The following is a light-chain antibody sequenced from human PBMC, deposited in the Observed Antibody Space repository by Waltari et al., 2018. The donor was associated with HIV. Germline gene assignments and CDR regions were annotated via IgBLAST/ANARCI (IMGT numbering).Light chain of an antibody. J-gene: IGLJ2*01. V-gene: IGLV2-14*01. CDR1: SSDVGGYNY. Sequence: QSALTQPASVSGSPGQSITISCTGTSSDVGGYNYVSWSQQHPGKAPKLKIYEVSNRPSGVSNRFSGSKSGNTASLTISGLQAEDEADYYCSSYTSSSTLVFGGGTELTVL. CDR3: SSYTSSSTLV. CDR2: EVS.